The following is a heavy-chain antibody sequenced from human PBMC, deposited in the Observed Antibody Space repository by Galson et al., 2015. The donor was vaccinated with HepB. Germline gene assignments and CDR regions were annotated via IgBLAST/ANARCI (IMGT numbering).Heavy chain of an antibody. CDR2: ISAYNGNT. V-gene: IGHV1-18*01. D-gene: IGHD3-3*01. J-gene: IGHJ3*02. Sequence: SVKVSCKASGYTFTSYGISWVRQAPGQGLEWMGWISAYNGNTNYAQKLQGRVTMTTDTSTSTAYMELRSLRSDDTAVYYCARDTIAKLRITIFGVVAAFDIWGQGTMVTVSS. CDR1: GYTFTSYG. CDR3: ARDTIAKLRITIFGVVAAFDI.